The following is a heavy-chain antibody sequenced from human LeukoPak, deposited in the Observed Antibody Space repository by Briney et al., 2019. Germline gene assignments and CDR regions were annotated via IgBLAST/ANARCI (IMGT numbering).Heavy chain of an antibody. CDR2: TSSDLNVK. CDR1: GFTFRNYV. V-gene: IGHV3-30*18. J-gene: IGHJ4*02. Sequence: GGSLRLSCAASGFTFRNYVIHWVRQAPGKGLEWVAVTSSDLNVKLYADSVKGRFTISRDNSKNTLYLQMSSVRVEDTALYYCVKDPYYYDSSGYSRPFDYWGQGTLVTVSS. D-gene: IGHD3-22*01. CDR3: VKDPYYYDSSGYSRPFDY.